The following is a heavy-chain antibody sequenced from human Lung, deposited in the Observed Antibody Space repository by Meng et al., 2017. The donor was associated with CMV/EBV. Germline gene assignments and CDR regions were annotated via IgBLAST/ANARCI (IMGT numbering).Heavy chain of an antibody. J-gene: IGHJ6*02. CDR2: ISYDGSSK. V-gene: IGHV3-30*04. CDR1: GLTFSAYS. D-gene: IGHD2-2*01. Sequence: SCAASGLTFSAYSLHWVRQAPGKGLEWVALISYDGSSKYYADSVNGRFTISRDNSQKTLYLQMNSMRPEDTATYYSRGCSSTSCYPINGVEVWGQGNXVTVSS. CDR3: RGCSSTSCYPINGVEV.